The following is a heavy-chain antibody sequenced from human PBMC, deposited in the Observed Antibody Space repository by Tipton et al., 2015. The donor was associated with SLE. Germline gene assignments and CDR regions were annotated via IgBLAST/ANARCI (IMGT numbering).Heavy chain of an antibody. CDR2: IKSKTDGGTT. D-gene: IGHD7-27*01. V-gene: IGHV3-15*01. CDR1: GFTFSNAW. J-gene: IGHJ4*02. CDR3: ARDTIWGVGHY. Sequence: SLRLSCAASGFTFSNAWMSWVRQAPGKGLEWVGRIKSKTDGGTTDYAAPVKGRFTISRDDSKNTLYLQMNSLKTEDTAVYYCARDTIWGVGHYWGQGTLVTVSS.